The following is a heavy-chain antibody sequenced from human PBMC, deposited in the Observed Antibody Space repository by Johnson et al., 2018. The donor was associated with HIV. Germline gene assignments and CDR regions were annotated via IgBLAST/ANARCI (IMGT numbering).Heavy chain of an antibody. CDR1: GFTFSSYA. Sequence: VQLVESGGGLVQSGGSLRLSCAASGFTFSSYAMSWVRQAPGKGLEWVSAISGSGSTIYYADSVKGRFTISRDNAKNSLYLQMNSLRAEDTAVYYCARAHYGSGSVDIWGQGTMVTVSS. CDR3: ARAHYGSGSVDI. CDR2: ISGSGSTI. D-gene: IGHD3-10*01. J-gene: IGHJ3*02. V-gene: IGHV3-48*04.